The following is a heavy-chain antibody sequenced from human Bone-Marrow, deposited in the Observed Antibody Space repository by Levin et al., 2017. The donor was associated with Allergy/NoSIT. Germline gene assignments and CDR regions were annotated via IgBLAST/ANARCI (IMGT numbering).Heavy chain of an antibody. D-gene: IGHD5-12*01. V-gene: IGHV3-30*18. CDR2: ISYDGGNT. J-gene: IGHJ6*03. CDR1: GFTFSIYG. Sequence: GGSLRLSCAASGFTFSIYGIHWVRQAPGKGLEWVAVISYDGGNTYYADSVTGRFTISRDNSKNTLYLQMNSLRGEDTAVYYCAKDHIVTTLTGYMDVWGKGTTVTVSS. CDR3: AKDHIVTTLTGYMDV.